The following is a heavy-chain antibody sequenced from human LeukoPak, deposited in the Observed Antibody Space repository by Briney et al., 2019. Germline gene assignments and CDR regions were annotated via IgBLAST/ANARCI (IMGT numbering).Heavy chain of an antibody. Sequence: ASVKVSCKDSGYTFTSYEITWVRHAAGPPLEWMRWKSTNSDYTAYAQNIQGRVTITRNTSIIAGYLALGGMRSEDTSVQSCARVAGSIDYWGQGTLGTVSS. V-gene: IGHV1-8*02. CDR2: KSTNSDYT. J-gene: IGHJ4*02. CDR1: GYTFTSYE. CDR3: ARVAGSIDY. D-gene: IGHD6-19*01.